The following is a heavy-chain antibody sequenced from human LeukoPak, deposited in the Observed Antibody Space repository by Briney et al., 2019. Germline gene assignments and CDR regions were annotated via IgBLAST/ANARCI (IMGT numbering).Heavy chain of an antibody. CDR1: GFTFSRYS. D-gene: IGHD6-19*01. V-gene: IGHV3-48*01. J-gene: IGHJ4*02. CDR3: PRRSSGWSGFDY. Sequence: PGGSLRLSCAASGFTFSRYSMNWVRQAPGKGLEWVSYISSRSSTIHYADSVKGRFTISRDNAKNSLYLQMNSLRAEDTAVYYCPRRSSGWSGFDYWGQGTLVTVSS. CDR2: ISSRSSTI.